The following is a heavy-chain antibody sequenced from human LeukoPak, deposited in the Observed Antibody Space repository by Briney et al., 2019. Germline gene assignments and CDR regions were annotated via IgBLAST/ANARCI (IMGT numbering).Heavy chain of an antibody. D-gene: IGHD6-13*01. CDR3: ARGPVSSSWYNWFDP. V-gene: IGHV3-21*01. CDR1: GFTFSSYS. J-gene: IGHJ5*02. CDR2: ISSSSSYI. Sequence: GGSLRLSCAASGFTFSSYSMNWVRQAPGKGLEWASSISSSSSYIYYADSVKGRFTISRDNAKNSLYLQMNSLRAEDTAVYYCARGPVSSSWYNWFDPWGQGTLVTVSS.